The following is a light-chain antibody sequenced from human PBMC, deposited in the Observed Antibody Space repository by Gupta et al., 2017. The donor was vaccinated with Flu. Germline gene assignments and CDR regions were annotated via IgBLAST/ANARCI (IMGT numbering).Light chain of an antibody. CDR1: NIESKS. V-gene: IGLV3-21*02. Sequence: GQTDRITCGGNNIESKSVHWYQQKPGQTPVLVVYNDNARRAGIPETFSGSNSGNTATLTISRVEAGDEADYYCQAWDVSSENYVFGTGTKLTVL. CDR3: QAWDVSSENYV. J-gene: IGLJ1*01. CDR2: NDN.